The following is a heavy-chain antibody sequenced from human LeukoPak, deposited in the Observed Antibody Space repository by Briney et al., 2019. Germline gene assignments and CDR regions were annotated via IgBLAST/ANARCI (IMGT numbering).Heavy chain of an antibody. CDR1: GYTFTSYG. CDR3: ARDFGWLSLDDASDI. D-gene: IGHD3-9*01. CDR2: ISAYNGNT. J-gene: IGHJ3*02. Sequence: ASVKVSCKASGYTFTSYGISWVRQAPGQGLEWMGWISAYNGNTNYAQKLQGRVTMTTDTFTSTAYMELRSLRSDDTAVYYCARDFGWLSLDDASDIWGQGTMVTVSS. V-gene: IGHV1-18*01.